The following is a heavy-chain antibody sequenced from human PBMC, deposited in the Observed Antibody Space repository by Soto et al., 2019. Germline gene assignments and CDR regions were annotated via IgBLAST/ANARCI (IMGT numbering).Heavy chain of an antibody. CDR1: GGSISSSNW. Sequence: QVQLQESGPGLVKPSGTLSLTCAVSGGSISSSNWWRWVRQPPGRGLEWSGEIYHSGSTNYNPSRKTRVTISVDKSKHQFPLKLRSVPAADTGVYYCARGTIVATVSYDYWGQGTLVPVSS. V-gene: IGHV4-4*02. CDR2: IYHSGST. CDR3: ARGTIVATVSYDY. D-gene: IGHD5-12*01. J-gene: IGHJ4*02.